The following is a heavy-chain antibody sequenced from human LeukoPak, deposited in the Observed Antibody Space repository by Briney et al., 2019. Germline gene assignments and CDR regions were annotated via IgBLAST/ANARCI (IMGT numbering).Heavy chain of an antibody. J-gene: IGHJ4*02. CDR1: GFTFSSYS. D-gene: IGHD6-6*01. CDR2: ISGSSTTT. V-gene: IGHV3-23*01. CDR3: AKLGQLVPEN. Sequence: PGVSLRLSCAASGFTFSSYSMNWVRQAPGKGLEWVPTISGSSTTTYYADSVKGRFTISRDNTGNALSLQMNSLRVEDTAVYYCAKLGQLVPENWGQGALVTVSS.